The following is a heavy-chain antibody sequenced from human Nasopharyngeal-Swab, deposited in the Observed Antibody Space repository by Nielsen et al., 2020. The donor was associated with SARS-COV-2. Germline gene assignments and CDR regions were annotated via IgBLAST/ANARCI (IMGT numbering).Heavy chain of an antibody. Sequence: ASVKVSCKASGYTFTGYYMRWVRQAPGQGLEWMGRINPNSGGTNYAQKFQGRVTMTRDTSISTAYMELSRLRSDDTAVYYCARERRITIFGVVIIGWFDPWGQGTLVTVSS. CDR3: ARERRITIFGVVIIGWFDP. J-gene: IGHJ5*02. D-gene: IGHD3-3*01. V-gene: IGHV1-2*06. CDR2: INPNSGGT. CDR1: GYTFTGYY.